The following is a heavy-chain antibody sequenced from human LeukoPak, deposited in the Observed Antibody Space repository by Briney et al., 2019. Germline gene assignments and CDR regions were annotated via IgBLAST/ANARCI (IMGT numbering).Heavy chain of an antibody. V-gene: IGHV3-23*01. D-gene: IGHD4/OR15-4a*01. Sequence: GRSLRLSCAASGFTLSNYAMSGVRQAPGKGLEGGSGYSGRRSTTYYADSVQGRFIISRDNYKKMLYRQMNSLRVEATDISFCVKAVDGARYFDAFDIWGQGTLVTVS. CDR1: GFTLSNYA. CDR3: VKAVDGARYFDAFDI. J-gene: IGHJ3*02. CDR2: YSGRRSTT.